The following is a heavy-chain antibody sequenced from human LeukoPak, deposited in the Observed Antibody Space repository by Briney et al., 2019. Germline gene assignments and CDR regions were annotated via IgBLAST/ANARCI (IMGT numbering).Heavy chain of an antibody. Sequence: SETLSLTCTVSGGSISSYYWSWIRQPPGKGLEWSGYIYYSGSTNYNPSLKSRVTISVDTSKNQFSRTLSSVTAADTAVYDCARSGGVQSGRLWVYWGQGTLVTVSS. J-gene: IGHJ4*02. V-gene: IGHV4-59*01. D-gene: IGHD3-16*01. CDR3: ARSGGVQSGRLWVY. CDR1: GGSISSYY. CDR2: IYYSGST.